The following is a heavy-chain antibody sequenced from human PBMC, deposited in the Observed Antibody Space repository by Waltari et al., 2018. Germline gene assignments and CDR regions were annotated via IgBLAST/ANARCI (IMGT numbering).Heavy chain of an antibody. CDR2: IKEDGGEK. Sequence: EVRLVESGGGLVQSGDSLRLSCAASGFSFSSYWMNWVRQTPGKVLEWVANIKEDGGEKYYVDSVKGRFTISRDNAKNSLYLQMNSLRVEDTAVYFCASVQRRWSMDVWGQGTTVTVSS. CDR1: GFSFSSYW. V-gene: IGHV3-7*01. J-gene: IGHJ6*02. CDR3: ASVQRRWSMDV. D-gene: IGHD6-25*01.